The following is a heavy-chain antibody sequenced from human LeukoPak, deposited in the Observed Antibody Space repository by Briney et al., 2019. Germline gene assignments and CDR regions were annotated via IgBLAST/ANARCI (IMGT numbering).Heavy chain of an antibody. CDR3: AKDGPYYYYYYMDV. Sequence: GGSLRLSCAASGFTFSSYAMSWVRQAPGKGLEWVSAISGSSGNTYYADSVKGRFTISRDNSKNTLYLQMNSLRAEDTAVYYCAKDGPYYYYYYMDVWGKGTTVTVSS. CDR1: GFTFSSYA. CDR2: ISGSSGNT. V-gene: IGHV3-23*01. J-gene: IGHJ6*03.